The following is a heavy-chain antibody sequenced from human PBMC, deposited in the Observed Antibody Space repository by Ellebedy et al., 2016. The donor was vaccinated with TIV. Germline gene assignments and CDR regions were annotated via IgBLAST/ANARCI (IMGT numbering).Heavy chain of an antibody. D-gene: IGHD2-2*01. CDR2: IYSSWST. CDR1: GDSISSRNLY. Sequence: MPSETLSLTCTVSGDSISSRNLYWGWIRQAPGKGLQWIGSIYSSWSTYYNPSLESRVTMSIDTSKNQFSLKLTSVTAADTAVYYCAADRSISWYFYWGQGTLVTVSS. CDR3: AADRSISWYFY. V-gene: IGHV4-39*07. J-gene: IGHJ4*02.